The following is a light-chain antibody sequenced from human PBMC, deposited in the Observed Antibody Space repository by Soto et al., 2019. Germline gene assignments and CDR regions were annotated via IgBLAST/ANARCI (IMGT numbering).Light chain of an antibody. V-gene: IGKV4-1*01. CDR3: NQHSSVLVA. CDR2: WAS. CDR1: QSVLSSSNNKNY. J-gene: IGKJ4*01. Sequence: VVMTQSPESLAVSLGESATINCKSSQSVLSSSNNKNYLAWYQQKPGQPPKVLIYWASTRESGVPDRFSGSGSGKEFALTISSLQAEDVAVYYCNQHSSVLVASGGGIKVEI.